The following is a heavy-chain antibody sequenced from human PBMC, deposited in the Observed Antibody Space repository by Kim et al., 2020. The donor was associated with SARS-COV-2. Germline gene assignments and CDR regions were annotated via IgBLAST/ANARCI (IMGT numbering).Heavy chain of an antibody. CDR3: ARAGVSGYCSGGSCLDAFDI. CDR2: IIPIFGTA. J-gene: IGHJ3*02. V-gene: IGHV1-69*13. CDR1: GGTFSSYA. Sequence: SVKVSCKASGGTFSSYAISWVRQAPGQGLEWMGGIIPIFGTANYAQKFQGRVTITADESTSTAYMELSSLRSEDTAVYYCARAGVSGYCSGGSCLDAFDIWGQGTMVTVSS. D-gene: IGHD2-15*01.